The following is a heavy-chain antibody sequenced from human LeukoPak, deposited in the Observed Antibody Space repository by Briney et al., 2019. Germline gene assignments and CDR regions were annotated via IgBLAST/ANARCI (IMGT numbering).Heavy chain of an antibody. Sequence: SETLSLTCTVSGGSISSGGYYWSWIRQHPGKGLEWIGYIYYSGSTYYSPSLQSRVTISIDTSKNQFSLQLSSVSAADTAVYYCARLYCSTTRCYVGNNWFGPWGQGTLVTVSS. CDR1: GGSISSGGYY. CDR2: IYYSGST. V-gene: IGHV4-31*03. J-gene: IGHJ5*02. D-gene: IGHD2-2*01. CDR3: ARLYCSTTRCYVGNNWFGP.